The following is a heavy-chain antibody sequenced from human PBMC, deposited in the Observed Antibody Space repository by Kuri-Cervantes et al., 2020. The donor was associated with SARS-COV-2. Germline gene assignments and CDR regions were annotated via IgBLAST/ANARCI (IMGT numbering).Heavy chain of an antibody. CDR3: ARGSSGTKYYYYYYYMGV. J-gene: IGHJ6*03. CDR1: CRSFSGYY. V-gene: IGHV4-34*01. CDR2: INHSGST. D-gene: IGHD1-7*01. Sequence: LSLSNAVYCRSFSGYYWSWIHQPAGDGLEWIGEINHSGSTNYNLSFKSRVTISVDTSKNQFSLKLSAVTAADTAVYYCARGSSGTKYYYYYYYMGVWGKGTTVTVSS.